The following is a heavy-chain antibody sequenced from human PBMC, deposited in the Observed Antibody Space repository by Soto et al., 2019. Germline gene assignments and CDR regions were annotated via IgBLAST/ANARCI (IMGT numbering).Heavy chain of an antibody. CDR1: GGSFSGYY. J-gene: IGHJ4*02. Sequence: PSETLSLTCAVYGGSFSGYYWSWIRQPPGKGLEWIGEINHSGSTNYNPSLKSRVTISVDTSKNQFSLKLSSVTAADTAVYYCARGSDSSGYYYVYFDYWGQGTLVTVSS. CDR3: ARGSDSSGYYYVYFDY. CDR2: INHSGST. D-gene: IGHD3-22*01. V-gene: IGHV4-34*09.